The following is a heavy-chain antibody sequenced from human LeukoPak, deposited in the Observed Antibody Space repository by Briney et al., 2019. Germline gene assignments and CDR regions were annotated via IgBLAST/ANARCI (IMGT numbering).Heavy chain of an antibody. CDR2: IYYSGST. V-gene: IGHV4-39*07. J-gene: IGHJ4*02. D-gene: IGHD3-10*01. Sequence: SETLSLTCTVSGGSISSYYWSWIRQPPGKGLEWIGSIYYSGSTYYNPSLKSRVTISVDTSKNQFSLKLSSVTAADTAVYYCGRIHRDSGSPTWFYWGQGTLVTVSS. CDR3: GRIHRDSGSPTWFY. CDR1: GGSISSYY.